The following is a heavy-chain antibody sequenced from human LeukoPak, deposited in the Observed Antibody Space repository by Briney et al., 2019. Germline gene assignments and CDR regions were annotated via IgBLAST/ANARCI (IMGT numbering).Heavy chain of an antibody. J-gene: IGHJ4*02. CDR1: GDSINNYY. V-gene: IGHV4-4*07. D-gene: IGHD6-13*01. CDR2: IYTSGST. Sequence: KPSETLSLTCSVFGDSINNYYWSWIRQPAGKGLEWIGRIYTSGSTNYNPSLKSRVTISVDTSKNQFSLKLSSVTAADTAVYYCARAPLYSSSWYYFDYWGQGTLVTVSS. CDR3: ARAPLYSSSWYYFDY.